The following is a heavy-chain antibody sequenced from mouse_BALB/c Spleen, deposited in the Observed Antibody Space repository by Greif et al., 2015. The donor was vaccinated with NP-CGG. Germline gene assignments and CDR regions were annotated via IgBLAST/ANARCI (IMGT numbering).Heavy chain of an antibody. CDR1: GFTFTDYY. CDR2: IRNKANGYTT. V-gene: IGHV7-3*02. D-gene: IGHD4-1*01. Sequence: VQLKDSGGGLVQPGGSLRLSCATSGFTFTDYYMSWVRQPPGKALEWLGFIRNKANGYTTEYSASVKGRFTISRDNSQSILYLQMNTLRAEDSATYYCARDVGFDYWGQGTTLTVSS. CDR3: ARDVGFDY. J-gene: IGHJ2*01.